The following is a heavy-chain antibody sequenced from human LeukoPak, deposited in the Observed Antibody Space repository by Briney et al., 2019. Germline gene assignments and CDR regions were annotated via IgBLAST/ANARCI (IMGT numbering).Heavy chain of an antibody. J-gene: IGHJ4*02. D-gene: IGHD3-10*01. Sequence: GGSLRLSCAASGFTVSSNYMTWVRQAPGKGLEWVSIIYSGGSTYYADSVRVRFTISRDNSKNTLYLQMNSLRAEDTAVYYCARWWYYYGSGSYLDYWGQGTLVTVSS. CDR3: ARWWYYYGSGSYLDY. V-gene: IGHV3-66*01. CDR1: GFTVSSNY. CDR2: IYSGGST.